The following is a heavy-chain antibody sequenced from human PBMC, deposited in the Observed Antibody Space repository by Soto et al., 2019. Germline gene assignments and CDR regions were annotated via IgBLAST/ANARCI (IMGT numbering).Heavy chain of an antibody. D-gene: IGHD1-26*01. Sequence: ASVKVSCKTSGYTFSTYFLHWLRQAPGQRLEWMGIINPGDGSTGYTQKFPGRVTMTRDTSTSTVNMGLSSLRSEDTAVYYCARARDSGLYPIFDSWGQGTLVTVSS. CDR1: GYTFSTYF. J-gene: IGHJ4*02. CDR2: INPGDGST. CDR3: ARARDSGLYPIFDS. V-gene: IGHV1-46*01.